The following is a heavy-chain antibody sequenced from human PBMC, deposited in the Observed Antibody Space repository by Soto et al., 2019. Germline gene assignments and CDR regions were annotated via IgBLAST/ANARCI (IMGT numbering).Heavy chain of an antibody. CDR1: GFTFSDYY. J-gene: IGHJ6*03. CDR2: ISSSGSTI. Sequence: GGSLRLSCAAPGFTFSDYYMSWIRQAPGKGLEWVSYISSSGSTIYYADSVKGRFTISRDNAKNSLYLQMNSLRAEDTAVYYCARVNWGRSGYCSGGRCYYMDVWGKGTTVTVSS. CDR3: ARVNWGRSGYCSGGRCYYMDV. V-gene: IGHV3-11*01. D-gene: IGHD2-15*01.